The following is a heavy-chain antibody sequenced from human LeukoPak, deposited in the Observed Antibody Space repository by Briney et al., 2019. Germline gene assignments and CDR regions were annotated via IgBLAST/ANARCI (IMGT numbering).Heavy chain of an antibody. D-gene: IGHD2-15*01. CDR3: ARVGATTRNSFDY. CDR2: INSVGSST. J-gene: IGHJ4*02. V-gene: IGHV3-74*01. CDR1: GFTFSSYW. Sequence: GGSLRLSCAASGFTFSSYWMHWVRQAPGKGLVWVSRINSVGSSTNYADSVEGRFTISRDNAKNTRYLQMNSLRAEDTAVYYCARVGATTRNSFDYWGQGTLVTVSS.